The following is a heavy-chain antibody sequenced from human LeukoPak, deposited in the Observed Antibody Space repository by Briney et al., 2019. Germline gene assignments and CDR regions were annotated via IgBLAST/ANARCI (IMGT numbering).Heavy chain of an antibody. V-gene: IGHV1-8*01. D-gene: IGHD2-2*01. CDR2: MNPNSGNT. Sequence: ASVKVSCTASGYTFTSYDINWVRQAPGQGLEWMGWMNPNSGNTGYAQKFQGRVTMTRDTSISTAYMELSRLRSDDTAVYYCAREREAIVVSLEKGWFDPWGQGTLVTVSS. CDR1: GYTFTSYD. J-gene: IGHJ5*02. CDR3: AREREAIVVSLEKGWFDP.